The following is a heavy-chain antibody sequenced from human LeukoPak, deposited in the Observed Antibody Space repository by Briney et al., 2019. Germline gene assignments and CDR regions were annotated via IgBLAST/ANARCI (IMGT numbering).Heavy chain of an antibody. V-gene: IGHV3-23*01. CDR1: GFTFSYYA. Sequence: GGSLRLSCAASGFTFSYYAMSWVRQAPEKGLEWVAGISDNGGTTDYADSVKGRFTISRDNSKTTLYLQMNTLRAEDSAVYYCAKARYYNNDAVDFWGQGTLLTVSS. CDR3: AKARYYNNDAVDF. J-gene: IGHJ3*01. D-gene: IGHD3-9*01. CDR2: ISDNGGTT.